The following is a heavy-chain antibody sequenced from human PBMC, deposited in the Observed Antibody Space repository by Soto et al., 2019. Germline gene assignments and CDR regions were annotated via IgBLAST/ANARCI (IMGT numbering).Heavy chain of an antibody. D-gene: IGHD2-2*01. J-gene: IGHJ4*02. V-gene: IGHV3-53*01. CDR3: ALRRVAYADF. CDR1: EFTVTNNE. Sequence: LRLSCAASEFTVTNNEMSWVRQAPGKGLEWVSILYSGGNTYYADSVEGRFTISRDGSKNTLYLHMNSLRAEDTAVYYCALRRVAYADFWGQGTRVTVSS. CDR2: LYSGGNT.